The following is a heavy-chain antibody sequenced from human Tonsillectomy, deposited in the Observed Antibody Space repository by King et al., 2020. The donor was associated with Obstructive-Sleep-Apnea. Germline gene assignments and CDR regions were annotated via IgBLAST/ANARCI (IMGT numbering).Heavy chain of an antibody. V-gene: IGHV5-10-1*03. CDR1: GYSFTSYW. CDR2: IDPSDSYT. CDR3: ARRITIFGVVRGTHNYGMDV. Sequence: VQLVESGAEVKKPGESLRISCKGSGYSFTSYWISWVRQMPGKGLEWMGRIDPSDSYTNYSPSFQGHVTISADKSISTAYLQWSSLKASDTAMYYCARRITIFGVVRGTHNYGMDVWGQGTTVTVSS. J-gene: IGHJ6*02. D-gene: IGHD3-3*01.